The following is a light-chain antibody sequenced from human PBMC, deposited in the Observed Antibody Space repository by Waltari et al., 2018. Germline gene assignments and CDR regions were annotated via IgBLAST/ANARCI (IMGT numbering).Light chain of an antibody. CDR3: QSADNTGDYVL. V-gene: IGLV3-25*03. CDR2: RDT. Sequence: SSELTQPPSVSVSPGQTATIACSADALAKQFVYWYQLKPGQAPVLVMVRDTERPSGMPERFSGSGSGTTVTLTISGVQAEDEADYYCQSADNTGDYVLFGGGTKLTVL. CDR1: ALAKQF. J-gene: IGLJ3*02.